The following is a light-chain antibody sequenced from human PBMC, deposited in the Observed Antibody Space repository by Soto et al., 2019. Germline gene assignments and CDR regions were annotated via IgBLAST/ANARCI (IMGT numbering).Light chain of an antibody. CDR2: GAS. CDR1: QSVGSN. V-gene: IGKV3-15*01. Sequence: EIVMTQSPATLSVSPGERATLSCRASQSVGSNLAWYQQKPGQAPRLLIYGASTRATDIPARFSGSGSGAEFSLTISSLQSEDFAVYYCQQYNNWPQTFGQGTKVEIK. J-gene: IGKJ1*01. CDR3: QQYNNWPQT.